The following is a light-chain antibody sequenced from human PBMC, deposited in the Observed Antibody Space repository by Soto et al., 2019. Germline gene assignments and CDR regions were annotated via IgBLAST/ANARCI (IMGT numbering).Light chain of an antibody. CDR2: GVS. CDR3: HQYGTSPPP. V-gene: IGKV3-20*01. Sequence: EVVLTQSPGTLSLSPGERATLSCRASQSVSGSDLAWYQQKPGQAPRLLISGVSNRATGTPDRFSGSGSGTDFTLTISSLEPEDFAVFYCHQYGTSPPPFGPGTKVDIK. J-gene: IGKJ1*01. CDR1: QSVSGSD.